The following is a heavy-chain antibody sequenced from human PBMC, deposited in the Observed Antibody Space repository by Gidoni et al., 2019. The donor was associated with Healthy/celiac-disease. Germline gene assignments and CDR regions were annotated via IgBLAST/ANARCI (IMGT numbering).Heavy chain of an antibody. CDR2: IYYSGST. V-gene: IGHV4-39*01. CDR1: GGYISSSSYY. J-gene: IGHJ4*02. D-gene: IGHD4-17*01. CDR3: ARQGGDGDYEIDY. Sequence: QLQLQESGPGLVKPSETLTLTCTVAGGYISSSSYYWGWIRQPPGKGLEWIGSIYYSGSTYYNPSLKSRVTISVDTSKNQFSLKLSSVTAADTAVYYCARQGGDGDYEIDYWGQGTLVTVSS.